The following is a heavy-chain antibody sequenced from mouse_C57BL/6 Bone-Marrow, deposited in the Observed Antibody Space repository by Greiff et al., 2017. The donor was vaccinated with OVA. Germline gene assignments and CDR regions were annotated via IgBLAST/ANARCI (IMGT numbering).Heavy chain of an antibody. CDR2: IDPETGGT. Sequence: VKLMESGAELVRPGASVTLSCKASGYTFTDYEKHWVKQTPVHGLEWIGAIDPETGGTAYNQKFKGKAILTADKSSSTAYMELRSLTSEDSAVYYCTRGYSNYYAMDYWGQGTSVTVSS. J-gene: IGHJ4*01. CDR1: GYTFTDYE. D-gene: IGHD2-5*01. CDR3: TRGYSNYYAMDY. V-gene: IGHV1-15*01.